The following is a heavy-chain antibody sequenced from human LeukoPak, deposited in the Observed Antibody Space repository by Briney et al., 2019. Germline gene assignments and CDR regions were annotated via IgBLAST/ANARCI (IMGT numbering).Heavy chain of an antibody. D-gene: IGHD5-18*01. CDR1: GFTFSNFA. CDR3: ARDHSYGYAYSFDF. Sequence: PRGSLRHSCATSGFTFSNFAMHWVRLAPGKGLHWVSFISYDGSRKYYADSVKGRFTISRDSSNNTVYLDMNSLGPEDTAVYFCARDHSYGYAYSFDFWGRGNMVTVSS. V-gene: IGHV3-30*02. J-gene: IGHJ4*02. CDR2: ISYDGSRK.